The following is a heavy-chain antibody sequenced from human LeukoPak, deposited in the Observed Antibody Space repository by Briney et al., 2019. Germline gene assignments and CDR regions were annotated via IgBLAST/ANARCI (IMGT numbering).Heavy chain of an antibody. Sequence: PSETLSLTCTVSGGSIGSSSYYWGWIRQPPGKGLEWIGSIYYSGSTYYNPSLKSRVTISVDTSKNQFSLKLSSVTAADTAVYYCARAEAAAGTLYFDYWGQGTLVTVSS. CDR3: ARAEAAAGTLYFDY. J-gene: IGHJ4*02. D-gene: IGHD6-13*01. CDR2: IYYSGST. CDR1: GGSIGSSSYY. V-gene: IGHV4-39*01.